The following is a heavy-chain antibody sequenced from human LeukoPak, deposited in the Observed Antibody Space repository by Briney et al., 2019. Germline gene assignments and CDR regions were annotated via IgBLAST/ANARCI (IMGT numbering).Heavy chain of an antibody. CDR1: GGSISSGGYY. Sequence: SETLSLTCTVSGGSISSGGYYWSWIRQHPGKGLEWIGYIYYSGSTYYNPSLESRVTISVDTSKNQFSLKLSSVTAADTAVYYCAVATISGDSWFDPWGQGTLVTVSS. J-gene: IGHJ5*02. CDR3: AVATISGDSWFDP. CDR2: IYYSGST. D-gene: IGHD5-12*01. V-gene: IGHV4-31*03.